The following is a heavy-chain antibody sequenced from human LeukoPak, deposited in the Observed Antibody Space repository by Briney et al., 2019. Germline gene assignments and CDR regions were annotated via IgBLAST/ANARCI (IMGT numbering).Heavy chain of an antibody. V-gene: IGHV3-23*01. J-gene: IGHJ4*02. D-gene: IGHD2-8*01. CDR3: AKEGIPNVEGFDY. CDR1: GFTFSSYA. Sequence: GGSLRLSCAASGFTFSSYAMSWVRQAPGKGREWVSAISGSGGSTYYAESVKGRFTISRDNSKNTLYLQMNSLRAEDTAVYYCAKEGIPNVEGFDYWGQGTLVTVSS. CDR2: ISGSGGST.